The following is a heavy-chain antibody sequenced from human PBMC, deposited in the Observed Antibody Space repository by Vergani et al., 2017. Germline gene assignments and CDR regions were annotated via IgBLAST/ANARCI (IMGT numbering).Heavy chain of an antibody. D-gene: IGHD3-10*01. CDR2: ISSSSSTI. CDR3: ARVGFPRSDDY. CDR1: GFTFSSYS. V-gene: IGHV3-48*01. J-gene: IGHJ4*02. Sequence: EVQLVESGGGLVQPGGSLRLSCAASGFTFSSYSMNWVRQAPGKGLEWVSYISSSSSTIYYADSVKGRFTISRDNAKNSRYLQMNSLRAEDTAVYYCARVGFPRSDDYWGQGTLVTVSS.